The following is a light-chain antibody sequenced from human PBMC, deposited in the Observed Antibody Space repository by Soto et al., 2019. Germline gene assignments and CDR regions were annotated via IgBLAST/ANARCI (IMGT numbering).Light chain of an antibody. CDR1: QGISNY. Sequence: DTPMTQSPSSLSASVGDRVTITCRAGQGISNYLAWYQQRPGKVPELLIYGASTLRSGVPSRFSGSGYGTDFTLTISSLQPEDVATYYCQKYNSAPLTFGGGTKVEIK. CDR3: QKYNSAPLT. J-gene: IGKJ4*01. CDR2: GAS. V-gene: IGKV1-27*01.